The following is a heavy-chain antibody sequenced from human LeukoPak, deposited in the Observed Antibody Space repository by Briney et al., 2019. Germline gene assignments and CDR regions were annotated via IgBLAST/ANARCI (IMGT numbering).Heavy chain of an antibody. Sequence: PGGSLRLSCAASGFTFSSYSMNWVRQAPGKGLEWVSSISSSSSYIYYADSVKGRFTISRDNAKNSLYLQMNSLRAEDTAVYYCARTGIAVAQRKLGGAFDIWGQGTMVTVSS. J-gene: IGHJ3*02. V-gene: IGHV3-21*01. D-gene: IGHD6-19*01. CDR3: ARTGIAVAQRKLGGAFDI. CDR1: GFTFSSYS. CDR2: ISSSSSYI.